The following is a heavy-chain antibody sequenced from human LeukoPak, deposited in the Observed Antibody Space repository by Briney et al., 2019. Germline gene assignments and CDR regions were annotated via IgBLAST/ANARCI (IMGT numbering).Heavy chain of an antibody. Sequence: PSETLSLTCTVSGGSISSSSYYWSWIRQPPGKGLEWIGYIYYSGSTYYNPSLKSRVTISVDTSKNQFSLKLSSVTAADTAVYYCARASPLYGGNPWAFDIWGQGTMVTVSS. D-gene: IGHD4-23*01. J-gene: IGHJ3*02. CDR1: GGSISSSSYY. CDR3: ARASPLYGGNPWAFDI. CDR2: IYYSGST. V-gene: IGHV4-30-4*01.